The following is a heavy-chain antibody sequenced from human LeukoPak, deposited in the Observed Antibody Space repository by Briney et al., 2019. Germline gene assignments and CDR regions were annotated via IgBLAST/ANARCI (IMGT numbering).Heavy chain of an antibody. CDR2: ISYSGNT. J-gene: IGHJ3*02. D-gene: IGHD5-18*01. V-gene: IGHV4-39*07. CDR3: ARGYSYGPNDAFDI. Sequence: SETLSLTCSVSGGSINSCNYYWGWIRQPPGKGLEWIGSISYSGNTYYNPSLKSRVTISVDTSKNHFSLKLSSVTAADTAVYYCARGYSYGPNDAFDIWGQGTMVTISS. CDR1: GGSINSCNYY.